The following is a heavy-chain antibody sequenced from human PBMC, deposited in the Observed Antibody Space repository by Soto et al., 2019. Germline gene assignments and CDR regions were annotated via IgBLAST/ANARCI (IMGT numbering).Heavy chain of an antibody. V-gene: IGHV4-34*01. CDR1: GGSFSGYY. CDR2: INHSGST. Sequence: QVQLQQWGAGLLKPSETLSLTCAVYGGSFSGYYWSWIRQPPGKGLEWIGEINHSGSTNYNPSLKSRVTISVDTCKNQFSLKLSSVTAADTAVYYCARGAGSYYFRWGQGTLVTVSS. D-gene: IGHD3-10*01. J-gene: IGHJ4*02. CDR3: ARGAGSYYFR.